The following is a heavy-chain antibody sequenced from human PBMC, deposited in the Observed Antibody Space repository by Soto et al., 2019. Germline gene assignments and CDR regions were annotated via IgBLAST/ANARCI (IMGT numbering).Heavy chain of an antibody. CDR3: AKDQASGQGSFDS. Sequence: GGSLRLSCAASGFTFNIYGMHWVRQAPDKGLEWAALISYDGSNQYYADSVKGRFTISRDNSKNTLFLQMNSLRADDTAVYYCAKDQASGQGSFDSWGQGTLVTVSS. CDR2: ISYDGSNQ. J-gene: IGHJ4*02. V-gene: IGHV3-30*18. CDR1: GFTFNIYG.